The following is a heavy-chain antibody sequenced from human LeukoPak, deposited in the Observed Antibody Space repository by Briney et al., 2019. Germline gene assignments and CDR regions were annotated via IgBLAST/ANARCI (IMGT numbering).Heavy chain of an antibody. Sequence: ASVKVSCTASGYTFTGYYMHWVRQAPGQGLEWMGWINPNSGGTNYAQKFQGRVTMTRDTSISTAYMELSRLRSDDTAVYYCARDYVWGSYRFDYWGQGTLVTVSS. CDR2: INPNSGGT. D-gene: IGHD3-16*02. CDR3: ARDYVWGSYRFDY. V-gene: IGHV1-2*02. CDR1: GYTFTGYY. J-gene: IGHJ4*02.